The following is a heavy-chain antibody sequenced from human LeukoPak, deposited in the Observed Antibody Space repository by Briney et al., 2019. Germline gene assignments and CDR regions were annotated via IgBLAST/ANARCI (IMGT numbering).Heavy chain of an antibody. D-gene: IGHD6-13*01. CDR2: IKQDGSEK. CDR3: ARAGIAAAAYGV. V-gene: IGHV3-7*02. Sequence: GGSLRLSRAASGFTFSSYWISWVPPAPGKGLWWVATIKQDGSEKYYVDSVKGRFTISRDNAKNSLYLQMNSLRAEDTAVYYCARAGIAAAAYGVWGQGTLVTVSS. J-gene: IGHJ4*02. CDR1: GFTFSSYW.